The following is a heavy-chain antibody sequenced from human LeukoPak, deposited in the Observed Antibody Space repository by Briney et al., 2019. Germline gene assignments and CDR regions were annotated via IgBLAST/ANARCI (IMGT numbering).Heavy chain of an antibody. J-gene: IGHJ4*02. V-gene: IGHV1-69*13. CDR2: IIPIFGTA. CDR1: GGTFSSYA. D-gene: IGHD3-22*01. Sequence: GASVKVSCKASGGTFSSYAISWVRQAPGQGLEWMGGIIPIFGTANYAQKFQGRVTITADESTSTAYMELSSLRSEDTAVYYCARSLYYYDSSGYSEYYFDDWGQGTLVTASS. CDR3: ARSLYYYDSSGYSEYYFDD.